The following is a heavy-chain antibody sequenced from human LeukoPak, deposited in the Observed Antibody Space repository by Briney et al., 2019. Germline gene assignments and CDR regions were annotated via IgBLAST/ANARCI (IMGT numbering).Heavy chain of an antibody. J-gene: IGHJ4*02. D-gene: IGHD6-19*01. Sequence: GGSLILSCAASGFTVSSNYMSWVRQAPGKGLEWVSVIYSGGSTYYADSVKGRFTISRDNSKNTLYLQMNSLRAEDTAVYYCARAGQWLANNYFDYWGQGTLVTVSS. CDR1: GFTVSSNY. CDR2: IYSGGST. CDR3: ARAGQWLANNYFDY. V-gene: IGHV3-53*01.